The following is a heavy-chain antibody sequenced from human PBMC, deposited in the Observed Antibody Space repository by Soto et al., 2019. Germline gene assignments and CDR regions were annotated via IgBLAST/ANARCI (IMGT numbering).Heavy chain of an antibody. Sequence: GGSLRLSCAASGFTFSGSAMHWVRQASGKGLEWVGRIRSKANSYATAYAASVKGRFTISRDDSKNTAYLQMNSLKTEDTAVYYCTRLMGGLMVPNPWGQGTLVTVSS. J-gene: IGHJ5*02. CDR1: GFTFSGSA. CDR2: IRSKANSYAT. V-gene: IGHV3-73*01. D-gene: IGHD3-10*01. CDR3: TRLMGGLMVPNP.